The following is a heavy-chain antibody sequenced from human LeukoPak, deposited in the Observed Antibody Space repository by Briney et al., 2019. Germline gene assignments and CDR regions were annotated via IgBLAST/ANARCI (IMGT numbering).Heavy chain of an antibody. CDR3: ARDRGMVRGYYYYYYGMDV. J-gene: IGHJ6*04. Sequence: GGSLRLSCAASGFTFSSYEMSWVRQAPGKGLEWVSYISSSGSTIYYADSVKGRFTISRDNAKNSLYLQMNSLRAEDTAVYYCARDRGMVRGYYYYYYGMDVWGKGTTVTVSS. D-gene: IGHD3-10*01. CDR1: GFTFSSYE. V-gene: IGHV3-48*03. CDR2: ISSSGSTI.